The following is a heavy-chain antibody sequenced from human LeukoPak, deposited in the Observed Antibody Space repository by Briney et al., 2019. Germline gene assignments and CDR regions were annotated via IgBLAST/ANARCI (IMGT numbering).Heavy chain of an antibody. Sequence: SETLSLTCTVSGGSISSYYWSWIRQPPGKGLEWIGYIYYSGSTNYNPSLMSRVTISVDTSKNQFSLKLSSVTAADTAVYYCTRGYGDDAFDIWGQGTMVTVSS. D-gene: IGHD4-17*01. CDR2: IYYSGST. CDR1: GGSISSYY. CDR3: TRGYGDDAFDI. V-gene: IGHV4-59*01. J-gene: IGHJ3*02.